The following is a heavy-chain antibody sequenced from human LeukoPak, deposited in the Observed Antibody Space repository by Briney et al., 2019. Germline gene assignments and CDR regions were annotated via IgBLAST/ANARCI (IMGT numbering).Heavy chain of an antibody. CDR3: AKDRYGSGSYYLDY. Sequence: SGGSLRLSCAASGFTFSSYGMHWVRQAPGKGLEWVAVISYDGSNKYYADSVKGRFTISRDNSKNTLYLQMNSLRAEDTAVYYCAKDRYGSGSYYLDYWGQGTLVTVSS. J-gene: IGHJ4*02. CDR1: GFTFSSYG. D-gene: IGHD3-10*01. CDR2: ISYDGSNK. V-gene: IGHV3-30*18.